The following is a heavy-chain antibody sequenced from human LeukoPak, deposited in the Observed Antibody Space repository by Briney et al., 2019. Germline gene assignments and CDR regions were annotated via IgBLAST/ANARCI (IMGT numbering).Heavy chain of an antibody. D-gene: IGHD3-22*01. CDR1: GFTFSSYS. CDR3: ARDPKDPWLLRGYYFDY. Sequence: PGGSLRLSCAASGFTFSSYSMNWVRQAPGKGLEWVSSISSSSSHIYYADSVKGRFTISRDNAKNSLYLQMNSLRAEDTAVYYCARDPKDPWLLRGYYFDYWGQGTLVTVSS. CDR2: ISSSSSHI. J-gene: IGHJ4*02. V-gene: IGHV3-21*01.